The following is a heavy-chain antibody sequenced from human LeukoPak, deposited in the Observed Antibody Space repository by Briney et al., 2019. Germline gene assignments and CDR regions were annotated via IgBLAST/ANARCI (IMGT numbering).Heavy chain of an antibody. J-gene: IGHJ4*02. D-gene: IGHD5-24*01. CDR1: GFTFSAYS. Sequence: GGSLRLSCAASGFTFSAYSMNWVRQAPGKGLEWISYIGISSGNTKYADSVKGRFTISGDKAKNSLYLQMNSPRVEDTAVYYCARDYKYAFDNWGQGTLVTVSS. V-gene: IGHV3-48*01. CDR3: ARDYKYAFDN. CDR2: IGISSGNT.